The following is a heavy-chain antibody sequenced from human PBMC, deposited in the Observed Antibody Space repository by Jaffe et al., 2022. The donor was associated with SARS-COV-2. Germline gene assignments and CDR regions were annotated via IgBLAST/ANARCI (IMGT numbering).Heavy chain of an antibody. CDR3: ARHPHTGTWPTTLDY. Sequence: EVQLVQSGAELKKPGESLTISCKGSGYNFTNNWITWVRQKPGRGLEWMGRIDPSDSYTNYSPSLQGHVTISIDESISTAYLQWSSLKASDTAFYYCARHPHTGTWPTTLDYWGQGTLVTVSS. J-gene: IGHJ4*02. D-gene: IGHD2-2*02. CDR2: IDPSDSYT. CDR1: GYNFTNNW. V-gene: IGHV5-10-1*03.